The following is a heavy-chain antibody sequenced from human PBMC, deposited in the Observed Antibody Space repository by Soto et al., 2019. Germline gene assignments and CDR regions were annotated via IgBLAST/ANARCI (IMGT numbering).Heavy chain of an antibody. J-gene: IGHJ5*02. CDR1: GGSISSYY. Sequence: SETLSLTCTVSGGSISSYYWSWIRQPPGKGLEWIGYIYYSGSTNYNPSLKSRVTISVDTSKNQFSLKLSSVTAADTAVYYCARRYCSSTSCYNWFGPWGQGTLVTVSS. CDR2: IYYSGST. D-gene: IGHD2-2*01. V-gene: IGHV4-59*08. CDR3: ARRYCSSTSCYNWFGP.